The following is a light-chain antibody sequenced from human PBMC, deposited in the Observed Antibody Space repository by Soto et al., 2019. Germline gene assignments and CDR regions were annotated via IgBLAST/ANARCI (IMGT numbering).Light chain of an antibody. J-gene: IGKJ4*01. CDR2: GAS. Sequence: EIVLTQAPGTLSLSPGERATLSCRASQSVSSSFLAWYQQKPGQAPRLLIYGASSRATGIPDRFSGSGCGTDFTLTISRLEPDDFAVYYCQQYDSSLLTFGGGTKVEIK. CDR3: QQYDSSLLT. V-gene: IGKV3-20*01. CDR1: QSVSSSF.